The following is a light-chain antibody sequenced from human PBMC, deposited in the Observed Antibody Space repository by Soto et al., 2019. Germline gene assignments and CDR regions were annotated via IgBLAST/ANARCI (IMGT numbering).Light chain of an antibody. Sequence: QSVLTQPPSVSGAPGQRVTISCTGSSSNIGAGYDVHWSQQVPGTAPKVLIYGNNNRPSGVPDRFSGSKSGTSASLAITGLQAEDEADYSCCSFAGSYSYVFGTATKVTVL. V-gene: IGLV1-40*01. CDR1: SSNIGAGYD. CDR3: CSFAGSYSYV. J-gene: IGLJ1*01. CDR2: GNN.